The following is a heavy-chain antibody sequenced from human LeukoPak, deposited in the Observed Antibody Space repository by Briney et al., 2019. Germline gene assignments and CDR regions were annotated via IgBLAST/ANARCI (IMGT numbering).Heavy chain of an antibody. V-gene: IGHV1-18*01. Sequence: ASVKVSCKASGYTFTSYGISWVRQAPGQGLEWMGWISAYNGNTNYAQKLQGRITMTTDTSTSTAYMELRSLRSGDTAVYYCARGGPHYYGSGSYLLWGQGTLVTVSS. CDR2: ISAYNGNT. CDR3: ARGGPHYYGSGSYLL. J-gene: IGHJ4*02. D-gene: IGHD3-10*01. CDR1: GYTFTSYG.